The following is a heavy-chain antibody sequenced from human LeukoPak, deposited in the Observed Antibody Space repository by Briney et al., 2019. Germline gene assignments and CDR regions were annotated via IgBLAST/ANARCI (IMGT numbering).Heavy chain of an antibody. D-gene: IGHD3-10*01. V-gene: IGHV3-15*01. CDR3: TTGPFDYYGSASYLANGMDV. CDR1: GFTFSDDW. J-gene: IGHJ6*02. CDR2: IKSKTDGGTT. Sequence: GGSLRLSCAASGFTFSDDWMSWVRQAPGKGLEWVGRIKSKTDGGTTDYSAPVKGRLTISRDDSKTTLYLQMNSLKTEDTAVYYCTTGPFDYYGSASYLANGMDVWGQGTTVTVSS.